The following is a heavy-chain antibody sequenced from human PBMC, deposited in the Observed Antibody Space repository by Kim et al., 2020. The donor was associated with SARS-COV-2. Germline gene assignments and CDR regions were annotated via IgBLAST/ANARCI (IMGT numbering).Heavy chain of an antibody. Sequence: GGSLRLSCAASGFTFSSYAMSWVRQAPGKGLEWVSAISGSGGSTYYADSVKGRFTISRDNSKNTLYLQMNSLRAEDTAVYYCAKDYTPFLHYYGSGSGGGGYFDYWGQGTLVTVSS. CDR2: ISGSGGST. D-gene: IGHD3-10*01. V-gene: IGHV3-23*01. CDR1: GFTFSSYA. CDR3: AKDYTPFLHYYGSGSGGGGYFDY. J-gene: IGHJ4*02.